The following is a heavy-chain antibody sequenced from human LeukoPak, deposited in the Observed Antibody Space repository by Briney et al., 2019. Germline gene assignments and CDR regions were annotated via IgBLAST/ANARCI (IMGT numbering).Heavy chain of an antibody. CDR2: MYYSGST. Sequence: SETLSLTCTVSGGSISSSSYYWGWIRQPPGKGLEWIGTMYYSGSTYYNPSLKSRVTISVDTSKNQLSLKLSSVTAADTAAYYCAMRGFRNWFDPWGQGTLVTVSS. V-gene: IGHV4-39*01. J-gene: IGHJ5*02. CDR3: AMRGFRNWFDP. D-gene: IGHD3-10*01. CDR1: GGSISSSSYY.